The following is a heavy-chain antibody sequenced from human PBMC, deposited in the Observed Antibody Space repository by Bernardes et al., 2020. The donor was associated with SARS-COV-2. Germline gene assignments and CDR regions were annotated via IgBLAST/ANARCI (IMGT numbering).Heavy chain of an antibody. D-gene: IGHD3-16*01. V-gene: IGHV1-18*01. CDR2: ISAYNGNI. J-gene: IGHJ4*02. CDR3: ARESTQGLRAIGY. CDR1: GYIFSSYG. Sequence: ASMKVSCKASGYIFSSYGIIWVRQAPGQGLEWMGWISAYNGNIEYAQKFQGRVTMTTDTSANTGYMDLRSLRSDDTAVYYCARESTQGLRAIGYWGQGTLVTVSS.